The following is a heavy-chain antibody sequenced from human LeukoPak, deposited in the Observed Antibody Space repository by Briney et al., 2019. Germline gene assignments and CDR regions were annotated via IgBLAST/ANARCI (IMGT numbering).Heavy chain of an antibody. D-gene: IGHD2-15*01. CDR3: ARIACSGGSCYLNVDSYYYGMDV. J-gene: IGHJ6*02. CDR1: GYTFTGYY. Sequence: ASVKVSCKASGYTFTGYYMHWVRQAPGQGLEWMGWINPNSGGTNYAQKFQGRDTMTRDTSISTAYMELSRLRSDDTAVYYCARIACSGGSCYLNVDSYYYGMDVWGQGTTVTVSS. V-gene: IGHV1-2*02. CDR2: INPNSGGT.